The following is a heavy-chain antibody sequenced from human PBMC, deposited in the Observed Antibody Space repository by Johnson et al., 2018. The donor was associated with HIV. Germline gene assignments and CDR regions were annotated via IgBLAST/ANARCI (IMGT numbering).Heavy chain of an antibody. J-gene: IGHJ3*02. Sequence: VQLVESGGGLVQPGGSLRLSCAASGFTFSSYAMHWVRQAPGKGLEYVSAISSNGGSTYYANSVKGRFTISRDNSKNTLYRQMGSLRAEDMAVYYCASEVYSDAFDIWGQGTMVTVSS. D-gene: IGHD5-12*01. CDR3: ASEVYSDAFDI. V-gene: IGHV3-64*01. CDR1: GFTFSSYA. CDR2: ISSNGGST.